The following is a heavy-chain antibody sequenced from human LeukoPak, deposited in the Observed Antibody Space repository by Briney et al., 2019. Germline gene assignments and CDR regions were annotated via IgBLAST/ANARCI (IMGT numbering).Heavy chain of an antibody. V-gene: IGHV3-23*01. D-gene: IGHD1-1*01. J-gene: IGHJ5*02. CDR3: ARDRYNWNDWFDP. Sequence: PGGSLRLSCAASGFTFSTYAMSWVRQAPGKGLEWVSAISYSGGSTFYADSVKGRFTISRDNSKNTLYLQMNSLRAEDTAVYYCARDRYNWNDWFDPWGQGTLVTVSS. CDR2: ISYSGGST. CDR1: GFTFSTYA.